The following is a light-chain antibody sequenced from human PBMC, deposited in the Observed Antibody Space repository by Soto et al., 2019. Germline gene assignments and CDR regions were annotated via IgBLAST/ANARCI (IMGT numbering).Light chain of an antibody. CDR3: QQSSSPLWGT. CDR2: GAS. V-gene: IGKV3-15*01. CDR1: QGISSN. Sequence: EIVMTQSPATLSVSPGERATLSCRASQGISSNLAWYQQKPGQAPRLLIFGASSRATGIPARFSGSGSGTDFTLTISSLQPEDFATYYCQQSSSPLWGTCGQGTKVE. J-gene: IGKJ1*01.